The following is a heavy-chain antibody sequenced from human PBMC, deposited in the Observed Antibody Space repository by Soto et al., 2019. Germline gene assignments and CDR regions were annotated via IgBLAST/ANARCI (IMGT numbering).Heavy chain of an antibody. Sequence: QVQLVQSGAEVKKPGSSVKVSCKASGGTFSSYAISWVRQAPGQGLEWMGGIIPIFGTADYAQKFQGRVTSTADDFTSTAYRELSSLRSEDTAVYYCARHLGGNHYYYGMDVWGQGTTVTVSS. J-gene: IGHJ6*02. CDR3: ARHLGGNHYYYGMDV. CDR1: GGTFSSYA. CDR2: IIPIFGTA. V-gene: IGHV1-69*12. D-gene: IGHD3-16*01.